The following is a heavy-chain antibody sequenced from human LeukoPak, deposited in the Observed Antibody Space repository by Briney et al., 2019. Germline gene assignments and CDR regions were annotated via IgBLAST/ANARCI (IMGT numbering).Heavy chain of an antibody. CDR3: ARDLASMGVIFFDY. J-gene: IGHJ4*02. Sequence: ASVKVSCKASGYTFTSFGISWVRQAPGQGPEWMGWISAYNGNTNYAQKLQGRVTITTDTSTSTGYMELRSLRSDDTAVYYCARDLASMGVIFFDYWGQGTLVTVSS. CDR2: ISAYNGNT. V-gene: IGHV1-18*01. CDR1: GYTFTSFG. D-gene: IGHD3-16*02.